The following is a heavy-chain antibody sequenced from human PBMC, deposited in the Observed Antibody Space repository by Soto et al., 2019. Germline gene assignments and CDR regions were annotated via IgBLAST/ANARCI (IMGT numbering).Heavy chain of an antibody. J-gene: IGHJ4*02. CDR1: GGSFSGYY. CDR2: INQSGGT. D-gene: IGHD6-13*01. CDR3: ARTYSSSWSPFDY. V-gene: IGHV4-34*01. Sequence: QVQLQQWGAGPLKPSETLSLTCAVYGGSFSGYYWSWIRQPPGKGLEWIGEINQSGGTNYNPSLKSRVTISVDTSKNQISLKLSSVTAADTAVYYCARTYSSSWSPFDYWGQGTLVTVSS.